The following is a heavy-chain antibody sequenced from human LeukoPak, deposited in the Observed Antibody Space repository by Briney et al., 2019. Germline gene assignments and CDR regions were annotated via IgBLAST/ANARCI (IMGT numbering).Heavy chain of an antibody. CDR1: EFTFSNYA. CDR3: AKDLYIAALISIDAFDI. CDR2: LSGSATIT. Sequence: GGSLRLSCTASEFTFSNYAMSWVRQAPGKGLEWVSSLSGSATITYYADSVKGRFTISRDNSKNTLYLQMNSLRAEDTAVYYCAKDLYIAALISIDAFDIWGHGTMVTVSS. D-gene: IGHD2-15*01. J-gene: IGHJ3*02. V-gene: IGHV3-23*01.